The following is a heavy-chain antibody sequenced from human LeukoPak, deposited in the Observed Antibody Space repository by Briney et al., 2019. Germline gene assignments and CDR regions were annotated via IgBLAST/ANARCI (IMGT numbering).Heavy chain of an antibody. Sequence: GGSLRLSCAASGFTFSDYYMNWIRQAPGKGLEWVSYISSGSTIYYADSVKGRFTISRDNAKNSLYLQMNSLRAEDTAVYYCARGSHTDYYYYYYMDVWGKEATVTVAS. CDR2: ISSGSTI. CDR1: GFTFSDYY. V-gene: IGHV3-11*01. J-gene: IGHJ6*03. CDR3: ARGSHTDYYYYYYMDV.